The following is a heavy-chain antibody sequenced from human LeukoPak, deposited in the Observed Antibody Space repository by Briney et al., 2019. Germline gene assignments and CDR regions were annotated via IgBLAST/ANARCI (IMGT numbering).Heavy chain of an antibody. Sequence: PGGSLRLSCAASGSTFSSYGMHWVRQAPGKGLEWVAVISYDGSNKYYADSVKGRFTISRDNSKNTLYLQMNSLRAEDTAVYYCAKNSGSFPIHYFDYWGQGTLVTVSS. CDR1: GSTFSSYG. CDR2: ISYDGSNK. D-gene: IGHD1-26*01. J-gene: IGHJ4*02. CDR3: AKNSGSFPIHYFDY. V-gene: IGHV3-30*18.